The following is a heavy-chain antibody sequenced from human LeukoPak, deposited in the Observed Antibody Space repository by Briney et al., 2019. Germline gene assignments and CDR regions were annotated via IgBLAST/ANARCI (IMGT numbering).Heavy chain of an antibody. CDR3: ARDQWEPHFDY. CDR1: GYTFTGYY. Sequence: GASVKVSCKASGYTFTGYYMHWVRQAPGQGLEWMGRISGYDGNAEYVEKFQGRVTMTTDTSTNTGYMEVRSPRSDDTAVYYCARDQWEPHFDYWGQGTLVIVSS. D-gene: IGHD1-26*01. CDR2: ISGYDGNA. V-gene: IGHV1-18*04. J-gene: IGHJ4*02.